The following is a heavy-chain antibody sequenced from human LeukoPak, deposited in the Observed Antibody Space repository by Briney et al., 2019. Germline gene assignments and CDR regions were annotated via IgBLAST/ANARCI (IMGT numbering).Heavy chain of an antibody. Sequence: GGSLRLSCAASGFTFSSYSMNWVRQAPGKALEWVSSISSSSSYIYYADSVKGRFTISRDNAKNSLYLQMNSLRAEDTAVYYCARDPGYSYGHDYWGQGTLVSVSS. CDR2: ISSSSSYI. D-gene: IGHD5-18*01. CDR1: GFTFSSYS. CDR3: ARDPGYSYGHDY. V-gene: IGHV3-21*01. J-gene: IGHJ4*02.